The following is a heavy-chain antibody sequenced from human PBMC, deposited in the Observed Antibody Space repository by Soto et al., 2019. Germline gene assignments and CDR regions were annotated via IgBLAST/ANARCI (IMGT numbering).Heavy chain of an antibody. CDR2: ISWNSGSI. CDR3: ARDNPKYGSGSQEGGCFDY. CDR1: GFTFDDYA. D-gene: IGHD3-10*01. V-gene: IGHV3-9*01. J-gene: IGHJ4*01. Sequence: EVQLVESGGGLVQPGRSLRLSCAASGFTFDDYAMHWVRQAPEKGLEWVSGISWNSGSIGYAGSVKGRFTISRDNAENSLYLQMNSLRPEDTALYHCARDNPKYGSGSQEGGCFDYWGHGTLVTVSS.